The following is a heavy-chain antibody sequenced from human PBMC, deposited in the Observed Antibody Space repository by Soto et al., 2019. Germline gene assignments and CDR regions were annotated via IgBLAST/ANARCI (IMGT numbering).Heavy chain of an antibody. Sequence: ASVKVSCKASGGTFSSYAISWVRQAPGQGLEWMGGIIPIFGTANYAQKFQGRVTITADESTSTAYMELSSLRSEDTAVYYCVRPGYSYGYSSRYYGMDVWGQGTTVTVSS. V-gene: IGHV1-69*13. J-gene: IGHJ6*02. CDR3: VRPGYSYGYSSRYYGMDV. D-gene: IGHD5-18*01. CDR2: IIPIFGTA. CDR1: GGTFSSYA.